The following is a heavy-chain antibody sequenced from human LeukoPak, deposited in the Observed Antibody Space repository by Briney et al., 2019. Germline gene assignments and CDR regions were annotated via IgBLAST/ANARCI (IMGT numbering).Heavy chain of an antibody. CDR2: IYYSGST. V-gene: IGHV4-39*01. J-gene: IGHJ4*02. CDR3: ARNNYYDSSGYFHFGY. D-gene: IGHD3-22*01. CDR1: GGSISSSSYY. Sequence: SETLSLTCTVSGGSISSSSYYWGWIRQPPGKGLEWIGSIYYSGSTYYNPSLKSRVTISVDTSKNKFSLKLSSVTAADTAVYYCARNNYYDSSGYFHFGYWGQGTLVTVSS.